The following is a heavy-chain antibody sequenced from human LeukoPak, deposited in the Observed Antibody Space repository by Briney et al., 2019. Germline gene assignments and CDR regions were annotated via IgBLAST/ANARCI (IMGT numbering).Heavy chain of an antibody. CDR2: IRYDGSNK. V-gene: IGHV3-30*02. CDR3: AKVKIFQPYYFDY. Sequence: GGSLRLSCAASGFTFSSYGMHWVRQAPGKGLEWVAFIRYDGSNKYYADSVKGRFTISRDNSKNTLYLQMNSLRAEDTAVYYCAKVKIFQPYYFDYWGQGTLVTVSS. D-gene: IGHD3-3*01. CDR1: GFTFSSYG. J-gene: IGHJ4*02.